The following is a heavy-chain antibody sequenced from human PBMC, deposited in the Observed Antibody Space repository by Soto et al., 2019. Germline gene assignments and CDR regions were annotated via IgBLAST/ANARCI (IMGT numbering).Heavy chain of an antibody. CDR1: GYTFTSYD. Sequence: ASVKVSCKASGYTFTSYDINWVRQATGQGLEWMGWMNPNSGNTGYAQKFQGRVTMTRNTSISTAYMELSSLRSEDTAVYYCARGSPPTENSGYDWWFRQGNYYYYYYIDVRAKGTTVTVSS. CDR2: MNPNSGNT. D-gene: IGHD5-12*01. CDR3: ARGSPPTENSGYDWWFRQGNYYYYYYIDV. J-gene: IGHJ6*03. V-gene: IGHV1-8*01.